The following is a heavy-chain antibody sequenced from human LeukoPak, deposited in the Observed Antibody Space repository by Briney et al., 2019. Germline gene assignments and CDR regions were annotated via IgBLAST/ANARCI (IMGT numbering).Heavy chain of an antibody. V-gene: IGHV1-18*01. CDR3: AGDLSKQPCTTHRSNRPALDAFDI. CDR2: ISAYNGNT. Sequence: ASVKVSCKASGYTFTSYGISWVRQAPGQGLEWMGWISAYNGNTDYAQKLQGRVTMTTDTSTSTAYMELRSLRSDDTAVYYCAGDLSKQPCTTHRSNRPALDAFDIWGQRTNLTLSS. J-gene: IGHJ3*02. D-gene: IGHD1-14*01. CDR1: GYTFTSYG.